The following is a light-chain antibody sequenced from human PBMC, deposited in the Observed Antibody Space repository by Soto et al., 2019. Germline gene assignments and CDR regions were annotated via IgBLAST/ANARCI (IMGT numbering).Light chain of an antibody. CDR2: SNN. Sequence: QSVRTQLASASGAPGQRGTISCSGSSSNIGSNTVNWYQQLPGTAPKLLIYSNNQRPSGVPDRFSGSKSGTSASLAISGLQSEDEADYYCAAWDDSLNGSYVFGTGTKVTVL. CDR3: AAWDDSLNGSYV. V-gene: IGLV1-44*01. CDR1: SSNIGSNT. J-gene: IGLJ1*01.